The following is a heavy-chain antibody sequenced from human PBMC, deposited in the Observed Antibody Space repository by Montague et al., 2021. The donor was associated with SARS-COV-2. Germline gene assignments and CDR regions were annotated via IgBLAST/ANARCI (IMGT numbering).Heavy chain of an antibody. V-gene: IGHV3-53*01. Sequence: SLRLSCAASGFTVSSNYMTWVRQAPGKGLEWVSVIYKVGRTYYADSVKGRFTVSRDNSKNTLYLQMHSLRAEDTAVYYFAREKDTSGYILRYWGQGTLVTGSS. J-gene: IGHJ4*02. CDR1: GFTVSSNY. CDR3: AREKDTSGYILRY. CDR2: IYKVGRT. D-gene: IGHD3-9*01.